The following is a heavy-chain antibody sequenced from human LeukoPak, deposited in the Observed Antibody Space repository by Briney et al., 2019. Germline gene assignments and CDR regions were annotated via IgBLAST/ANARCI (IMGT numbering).Heavy chain of an antibody. CDR2: ISSSGGST. V-gene: IGHV3-23*01. D-gene: IGHD2-2*01. CDR3: ARHLYCSSSSCYEYFDY. Sequence: SLRLSCXASGFTFSSYAMTWVRQAPGKGLEWVSAISSSGGSTFYADSVKGRFTISRDNSKNTLYLQMNSLRAEDTAVYYCARHLYCSSSSCYEYFDYWGQGTLVAVSS. J-gene: IGHJ4*02. CDR1: GFTFSSYA.